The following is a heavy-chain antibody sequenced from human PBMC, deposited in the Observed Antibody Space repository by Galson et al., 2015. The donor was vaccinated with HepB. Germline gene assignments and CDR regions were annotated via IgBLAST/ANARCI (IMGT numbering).Heavy chain of an antibody. D-gene: IGHD5-24*01. Sequence: SVKVSCKASGDTLSPYAITWVRQAPGQGLEWMARIIPTFGIVNNAQKFQGRVTITADKSTGTTYMDLDSLRSEDTAMYYCAAGRDGYEVGHYFDYWGQGTQVTVSS. J-gene: IGHJ4*02. CDR2: IIPTFGIV. CDR3: AAGRDGYEVGHYFDY. CDR1: GDTLSPYA. V-gene: IGHV1-69*04.